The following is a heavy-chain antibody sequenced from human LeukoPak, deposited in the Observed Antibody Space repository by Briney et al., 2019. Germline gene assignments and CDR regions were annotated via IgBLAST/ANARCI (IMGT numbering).Heavy chain of an antibody. J-gene: IGHJ4*02. Sequence: SETLSLTCAVYGGSFSGYYWSWIRQPPGKGLEWIGEINHSGSTNYNPSLKSRVTISVDTSKNQFSLKLSSVTAADTAVYYCASSYYGSGSYYKDNWGQGTLVTVSS. CDR1: GGSFSGYY. V-gene: IGHV4-34*01. CDR3: ASSYYGSGSYYKDN. CDR2: INHSGST. D-gene: IGHD3-10*01.